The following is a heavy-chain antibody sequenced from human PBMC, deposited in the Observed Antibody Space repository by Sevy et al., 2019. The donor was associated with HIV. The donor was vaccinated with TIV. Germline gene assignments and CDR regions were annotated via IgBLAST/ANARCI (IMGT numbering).Heavy chain of an antibody. CDR3: AKDKRGYSYGYYFDY. J-gene: IGHJ4*02. Sequence: GGSLRLSCAASGFTFDDYAMHWVRQAPGKGLEWVSGISWNSGSIGYADSVKGRFTISRDNAKNSLYLQMNSLRAEDTALYYCAKDKRGYSYGYYFDYWGQGTLVTVSS. V-gene: IGHV3-9*01. CDR1: GFTFDDYA. CDR2: ISWNSGSI. D-gene: IGHD5-18*01.